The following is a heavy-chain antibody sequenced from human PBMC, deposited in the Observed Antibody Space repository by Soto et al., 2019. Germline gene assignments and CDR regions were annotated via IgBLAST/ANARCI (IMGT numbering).Heavy chain of an antibody. CDR1: GFTFSSYG. V-gene: IGHV3-30*18. CDR3: AKDQQWLVRGYYYYGMDV. D-gene: IGHD6-19*01. Sequence: GSLRLSCAASGFTFSSYGMHWVRQAPGKGLEWVAVISYDGSNKYYADSVKGRFTISRDNSKNTLYLQMNSLRAEDTAVYYCAKDQQWLVRGYYYYGMDVWGQGTTVTVSS. J-gene: IGHJ6*02. CDR2: ISYDGSNK.